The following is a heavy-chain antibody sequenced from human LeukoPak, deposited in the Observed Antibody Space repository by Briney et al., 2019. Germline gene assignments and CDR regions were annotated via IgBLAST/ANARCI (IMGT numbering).Heavy chain of an antibody. V-gene: IGHV3-7*01. Sequence: GGSLRLSCALSGFTPGHYWMTWVRQAPGKGLEWVANINQDGSETFYVDSVKGRFTISRDNDKNSLYLQMNSLRAEDTAVYYCARLGAGMHFFYLDLWGQGTLVTVSS. CDR2: INQDGSET. D-gene: IGHD3-3*02. CDR3: ARLGAGMHFFYLDL. CDR1: GFTPGHYW. J-gene: IGHJ4*02.